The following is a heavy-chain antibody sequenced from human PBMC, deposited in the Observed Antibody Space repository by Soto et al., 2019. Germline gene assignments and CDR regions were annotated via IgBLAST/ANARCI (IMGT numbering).Heavy chain of an antibody. CDR1: GGSISSYY. J-gene: IGHJ4*02. CDR2: IYYSGST. V-gene: IGHV4-59*01. Sequence: PSETLSLTCTVSGGSISSYYWSWIRQPPGKGLEWIGYIYYSGSTNYNPSLKSRVTISVDTSKNQFSLKVSSVTAADTAVYYCTRVGARSCSGATCPMAYWGQGALVTVSS. CDR3: TRVGARSCSGATCPMAY. D-gene: IGHD2-15*01.